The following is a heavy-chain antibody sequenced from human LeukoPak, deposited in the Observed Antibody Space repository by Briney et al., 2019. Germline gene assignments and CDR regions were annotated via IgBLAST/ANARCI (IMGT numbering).Heavy chain of an antibody. CDR2: IIPIFGTA. D-gene: IGHD1-7*01. CDR1: GGTFSSYA. Sequence: SVKVSCKASGGTFSSYAISWLRQAPGQGLEWIGGIIPIFGTANYAQKFQGRVTITTHESTSTAYMELSSLRSEDTAVYYCARAGGWNYVTEYYYMDVWGKGTTVTVSS. J-gene: IGHJ6*03. V-gene: IGHV1-69*05. CDR3: ARAGGWNYVTEYYYMDV.